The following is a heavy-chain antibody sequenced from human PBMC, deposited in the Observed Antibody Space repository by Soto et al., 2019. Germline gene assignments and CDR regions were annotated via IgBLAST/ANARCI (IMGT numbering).Heavy chain of an antibody. D-gene: IGHD4-17*01. CDR2: IYHSGST. CDR3: ARLTTVTMALDY. V-gene: IGHV4-30-2*01. CDR1: GGSISSGGYS. Sequence: QLQLQESGSGLVKPSQTLSLTCAVSGGSISSGGYSWSWIRQPPGKGLEWIGYIYHSGSTYYNPSLKSRVTISVDRSKNQFSLNLSSVTAADTAVYYCARLTTVTMALDYWGQGTLVTVSS. J-gene: IGHJ4*02.